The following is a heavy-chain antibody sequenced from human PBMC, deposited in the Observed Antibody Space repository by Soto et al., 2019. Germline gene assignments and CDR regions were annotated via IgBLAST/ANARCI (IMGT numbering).Heavy chain of an antibody. V-gene: IGHV3-23*01. D-gene: IGHD1-7*01. CDR2: ISGSGDST. CDR1: GFSFTNYV. Sequence: GGSLTLSCAVSGFSFTNYVMNWVRQTPGKGLEWVSTISGSGDSTYYTDSVKGQFTITINNYKTTLLLQMNSMRAGDADVYYCVSRAISATTRWCSFDIWGQGTMVTVSS. J-gene: IGHJ3*02. CDR3: VSRAISATTRWCSFDI.